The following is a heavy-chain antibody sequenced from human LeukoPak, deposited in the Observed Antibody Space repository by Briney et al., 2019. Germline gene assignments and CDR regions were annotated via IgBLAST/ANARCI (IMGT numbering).Heavy chain of an antibody. D-gene: IGHD6-19*01. V-gene: IGHV4-59*12. J-gene: IGHJ4*02. CDR1: GVSISSYY. Sequence: SETLSLTCTVSGVSISSYYWSWSRQPPGKGLEWIGYSYYNGSSNYNPSLKSRVTISVDTSKNQFSLKLSYVTAADTAVYYCARVKETRRYRSSGWYYFDYWGQGTLVTVSS. CDR2: SYYNGSS. CDR3: ARVKETRRYRSSGWYYFDY.